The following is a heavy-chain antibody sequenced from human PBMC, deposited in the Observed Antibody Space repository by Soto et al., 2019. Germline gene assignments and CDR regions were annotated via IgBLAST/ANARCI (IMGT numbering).Heavy chain of an antibody. CDR2: ISYDGSNK. Sequence: GGSLRLSCAASGFTFSSYGMHWVRQAPGKGLEWVAVISYDGSNKYYADSVKGRFTISRDNSKNTLYLQMNSLRAEDTAVYYCAKDRKLGYDILTGYYFDYWGQGTLVTVSS. CDR3: AKDRKLGYDILTGYYFDY. V-gene: IGHV3-30*18. CDR1: GFTFSSYG. D-gene: IGHD3-9*01. J-gene: IGHJ4*02.